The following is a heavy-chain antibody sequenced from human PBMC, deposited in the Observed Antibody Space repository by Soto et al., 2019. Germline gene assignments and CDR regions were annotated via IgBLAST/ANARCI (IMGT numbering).Heavy chain of an antibody. V-gene: IGHV3-23*01. CDR1: GGSVSSGSYY. CDR2: ISSSGGST. J-gene: IGHJ4*02. Sequence: PSETLSLTCTVSGGSVSSGSYYWSWIRQPPGKGLEWVSAISSSGGSTYYADSVKGRFTISRDNSKNTLYLQMNSLRAEDTAVYYCAKPGYLSKAPAVSGNYYFDYWGQGTLVTVSS. D-gene: IGHD2-2*01. CDR3: AKPGYLSKAPAVSGNYYFDY.